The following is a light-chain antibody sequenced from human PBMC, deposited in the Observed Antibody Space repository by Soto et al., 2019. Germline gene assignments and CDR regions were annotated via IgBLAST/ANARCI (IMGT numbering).Light chain of an antibody. CDR3: ETWDTYTRV. J-gene: IGLJ2*01. Sequence: QPVLTQSASASASLGSSVKLTCTLSSGHSGYSIAWHQQQADKAPRFLMKLEGSGTSNKGSGVPDRFSGSSFGADRYLTISNVQFEDEADYYCETWDTYTRVFGGGTKVTVL. CDR2: LEGSGTS. V-gene: IGLV4-60*02. CDR1: SGHSGYS.